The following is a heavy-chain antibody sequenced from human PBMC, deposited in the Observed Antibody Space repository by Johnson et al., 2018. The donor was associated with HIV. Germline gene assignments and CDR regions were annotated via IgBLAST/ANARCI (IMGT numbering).Heavy chain of an antibody. CDR1: GFTFSSYW. V-gene: IGHV3-7*01. D-gene: IGHD6-19*01. J-gene: IGHJ3*02. CDR3: ARDLRTPGSGWGVDAFDI. Sequence: VQLVESGGHVVRPGGSLRLSCAASGFTFSSYWMSWVRQAPGKGLELVANIKQDGSEKYYVDSVKGRFTISRDNAKNSLYLQMNSLRAEDTAVYYCARDLRTPGSGWGVDAFDIWGQGTMVTVSS. CDR2: IKQDGSEK.